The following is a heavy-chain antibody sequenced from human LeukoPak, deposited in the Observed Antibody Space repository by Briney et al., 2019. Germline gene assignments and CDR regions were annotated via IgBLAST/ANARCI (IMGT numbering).Heavy chain of an antibody. CDR3: VRRYILTGYYVFDY. D-gene: IGHD3-9*01. CDR1: RFTFTSYW. V-gene: IGHV3-74*01. Sequence: GSLRRSCPASRFTFTSYWMHWVRQAPGKGRVWGARITNDGSSTAYADSVQGRFTLSRDTANNTLYLQMNDLRAEDTAVYYCVRRYILTGYYVFDYWGQGTLVTVSS. J-gene: IGHJ4*02. CDR2: ITNDGSST.